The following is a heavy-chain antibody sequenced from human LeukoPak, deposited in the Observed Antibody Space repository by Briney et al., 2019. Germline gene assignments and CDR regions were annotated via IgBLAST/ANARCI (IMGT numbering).Heavy chain of an antibody. CDR3: ARGYSSSWYFLQTNWFDP. CDR2: INHSGST. Sequence: SETLSLTRAVYGGSFSGYYWSWIRQPPGKGLEWIGEINHSGSTNYNPSLKSRVTISVDTSKNQFSLKLSSVTAADTAVYYCARGYSSSWYFLQTNWFDPWGQGTLVTVSS. V-gene: IGHV4-34*01. CDR1: GGSFSGYY. D-gene: IGHD6-13*01. J-gene: IGHJ5*02.